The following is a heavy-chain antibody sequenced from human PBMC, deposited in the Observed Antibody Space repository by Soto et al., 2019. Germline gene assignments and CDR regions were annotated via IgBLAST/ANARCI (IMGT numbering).Heavy chain of an antibody. D-gene: IGHD3-3*01. CDR1: GFTFSSYG. Sequence: QVQLVESGGGVVQPGRSLRLSCAASGFTFSSYGMHWVRQAPGKGLEWVAVISYDGSNKYYADSVKGRFTISRDNSKNTLYLQMNSLRAEDTAVYYCAKDRAYDDFWSGYFIDWGQGTLVTVSS. J-gene: IGHJ4*02. CDR3: AKDRAYDDFWSGYFID. CDR2: ISYDGSNK. V-gene: IGHV3-30*18.